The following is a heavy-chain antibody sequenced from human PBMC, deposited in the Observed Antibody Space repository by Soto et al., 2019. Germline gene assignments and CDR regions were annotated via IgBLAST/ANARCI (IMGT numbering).Heavy chain of an antibody. Sequence: GGSLRLSCAASGFTFSSYAMSWVRQAPGKGLEWVSAISGSGGSTYYADSVKGRFTISRDNSKNTLYLQMNSLRAEDTAVYYCAKDTDSDYYYYMDVWGKGTTVTVSS. D-gene: IGHD3-10*01. CDR1: GFTFSSYA. CDR3: AKDTDSDYYYYMDV. J-gene: IGHJ6*03. V-gene: IGHV3-23*01. CDR2: ISGSGGST.